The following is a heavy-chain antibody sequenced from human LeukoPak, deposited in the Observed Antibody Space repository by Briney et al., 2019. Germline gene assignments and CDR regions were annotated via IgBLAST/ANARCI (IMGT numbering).Heavy chain of an antibody. Sequence: ASVKVSCKASGYTFTSYGISWVRQAPGQVLEWMGWISAYNGNTNYAQKLQGRVTMTTDTSTSTAYMELRSLRSDGTAVYYCAREGVYSSSLDAFDIWGQGTMVTVSS. V-gene: IGHV1-18*01. D-gene: IGHD6-13*01. J-gene: IGHJ3*02. CDR1: GYTFTSYG. CDR2: ISAYNGNT. CDR3: AREGVYSSSLDAFDI.